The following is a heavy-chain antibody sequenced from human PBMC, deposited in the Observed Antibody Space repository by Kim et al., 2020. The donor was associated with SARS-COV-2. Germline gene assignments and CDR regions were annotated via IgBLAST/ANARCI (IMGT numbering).Heavy chain of an antibody. CDR3: ARDMWGYSYGYSDADYYGMDV. Sequence: ASVKVSCKASGYTFTSYAMNWVRQAPGQGLEWMGWINTNTGNPTYAQGFTGRFVFSLDTSVSTAYLQISSLKAEDTAVYYCARDMWGYSYGYSDADYYGMDVWVQGTTVTVSS. D-gene: IGHD5-18*01. V-gene: IGHV7-4-1*02. J-gene: IGHJ6*02. CDR1: GYTFTSYA. CDR2: INTNTGNP.